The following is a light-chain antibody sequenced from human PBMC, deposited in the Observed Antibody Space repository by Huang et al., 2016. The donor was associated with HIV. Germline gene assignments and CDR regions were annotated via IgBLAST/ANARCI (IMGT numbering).Light chain of an antibody. CDR2: GSS. CDR3: QQYNNWPRT. J-gene: IGKJ1*01. Sequence: EIVMTQSPATLSVSPGERATLSCRGSQRVSSNLAGYQQKPGQAPRLLSYGSSTRATGVPARFSGSGSGTEFTLAISSLQSEDFVIYYCQQYNNWPRTFGQGTRVEIK. CDR1: QRVSSN. V-gene: IGKV3-15*01.